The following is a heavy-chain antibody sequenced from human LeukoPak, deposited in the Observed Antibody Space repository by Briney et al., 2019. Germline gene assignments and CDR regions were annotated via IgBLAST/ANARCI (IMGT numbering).Heavy chain of an antibody. CDR2: MNPNSGNT. Sequence: GASVKVSCTASGYTFTSYDINWVRQATGQGLEWMGWMNPNSGNTGYAQKFQGRVTMTRNTSISTAYMELSSLRSEDTAVYYCARANYGDYRHGMDVWGQGTTVTVSS. CDR1: GYTFTSYD. D-gene: IGHD4-17*01. J-gene: IGHJ6*02. CDR3: ARANYGDYRHGMDV. V-gene: IGHV1-8*01.